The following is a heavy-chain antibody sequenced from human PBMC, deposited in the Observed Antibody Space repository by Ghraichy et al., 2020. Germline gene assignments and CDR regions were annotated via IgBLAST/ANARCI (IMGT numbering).Heavy chain of an antibody. J-gene: IGHJ6*03. CDR2: MNPNSGNT. Sequence: ASVKVSCKASGYTFTSYDINWVRQATGQGLEWMGWMNPNSGNTGYAQKFQGRVTMTRNTSISTAYMELSSLRSEDMAVYYCARGGYSSSPIYYYYMDVWGKGTTVTVSS. CDR1: GYTFTSYD. V-gene: IGHV1-8*01. D-gene: IGHD6-13*01. CDR3: ARGGYSSSPIYYYYMDV.